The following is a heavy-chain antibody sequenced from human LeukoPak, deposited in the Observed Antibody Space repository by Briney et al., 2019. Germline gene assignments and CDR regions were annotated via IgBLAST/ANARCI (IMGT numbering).Heavy chain of an antibody. CDR1: GGSISNYY. J-gene: IGHJ2*01. Sequence: SETLSLTCIVSGGSISNYYWSWIRQPPRKGLEWIGYVHYSGNTNYNPSLMSRVTTSVDTSKNQFSLKLNSVTATDTAVYYCARMIAAAGTEYFDLWGRGTLVTVSS. D-gene: IGHD6-13*01. CDR2: VHYSGNT. CDR3: ARMIAAAGTEYFDL. V-gene: IGHV4-59*01.